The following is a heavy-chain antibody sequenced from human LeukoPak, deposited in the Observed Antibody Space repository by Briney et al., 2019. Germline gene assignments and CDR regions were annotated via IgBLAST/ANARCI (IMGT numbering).Heavy chain of an antibody. Sequence: PSETLSLTCTVSGGSISSNYWSWIRQPPGKGLEWIGYINTSGSTNYNPSLKSRVSISLDTSRNLFSLKLTSVTAADTAVYYCARRGNWGFFDYWGQGILVSVSS. D-gene: IGHD7-27*01. V-gene: IGHV4-4*09. CDR1: GGSISSNY. CDR3: ARRGNWGFFDY. CDR2: INTSGST. J-gene: IGHJ4*02.